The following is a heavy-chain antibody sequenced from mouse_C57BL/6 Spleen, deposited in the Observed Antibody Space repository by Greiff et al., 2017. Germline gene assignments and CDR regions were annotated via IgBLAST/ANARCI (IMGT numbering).Heavy chain of an antibody. Sequence: QVQLKESGAELMKPGASVKLSCKATGYTFTGYWIEWVKQRPGHGLEWIGEILPGSGSTTYNEKFKGKATFTADTSPNTAYMQLSSLTTEDSAIYDCARKRITTVGYFDVWGTGTTVTVSS. V-gene: IGHV1-9*01. J-gene: IGHJ1*03. CDR2: ILPGSGST. CDR3: ARKRITTVGYFDV. D-gene: IGHD1-1*01. CDR1: GYTFTGYW.